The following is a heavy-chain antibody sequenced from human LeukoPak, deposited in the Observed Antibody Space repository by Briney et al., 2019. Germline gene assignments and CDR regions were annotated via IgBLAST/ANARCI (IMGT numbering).Heavy chain of an antibody. V-gene: IGHV1-69*13. CDR1: GGTFSNYA. CDR3: ARSGPMVRGVIITLLHDYYYYYMDV. J-gene: IGHJ6*03. D-gene: IGHD3-10*01. Sequence: GASVKVSCKASGGTFSNYAISWVRQAPGQGLEWMGGIIPIFGTANYAQKFRGRVTITADESTSTAYMELSSLRSEDTAVYYCARSGPMVRGVIITLLHDYYYYYMDVWGKGTTVTISS. CDR2: IIPIFGTA.